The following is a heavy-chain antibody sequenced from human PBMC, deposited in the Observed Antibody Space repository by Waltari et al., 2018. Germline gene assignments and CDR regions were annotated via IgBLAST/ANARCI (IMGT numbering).Heavy chain of an antibody. J-gene: IGHJ4*02. Sequence: LVESGGGLVQPGRALRPSCTTPSSSLSPSWMTGGRQAPGKGLEWVTNIRDDGSATYHADSVSGRISISRDNAKNSLYLQMNSVSAEDTAIYYGARGSPGYVRVWDCWGQGTMVTVSS. CDR3: ARGSPGYVRVWDC. D-gene: IGHD2-2*01. V-gene: IGHV3-7*03. CDR1: SSSLSPSW. CDR2: IRDDGSAT.